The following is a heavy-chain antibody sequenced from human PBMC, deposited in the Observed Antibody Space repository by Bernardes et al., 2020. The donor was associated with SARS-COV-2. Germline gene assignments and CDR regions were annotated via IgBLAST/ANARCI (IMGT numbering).Heavy chain of an antibody. V-gene: IGHV4-39*01. CDR2: VYNSGNT. CDR3: GRWPFDL. CDR1: GDSMRRSAYY. Sequence: SETLSLTCTVSGDSMRRSAYYWVWVRQPPGKGLEWLGSVYNSGNTYYSPSLQSRVAMSIDTSKNVFSLTLTSVTAPDTAVYYCGRWPFDLWGQGILVTVSS. J-gene: IGHJ4*02.